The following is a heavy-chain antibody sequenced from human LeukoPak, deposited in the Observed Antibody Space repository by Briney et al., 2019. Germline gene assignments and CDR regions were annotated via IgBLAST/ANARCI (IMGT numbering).Heavy chain of an antibody. CDR1: GFTFDDYA. CDR2: ISWNSGSI. CDR3: AKGNWGIWKKGGNTYY. D-gene: IGHD7-27*01. V-gene: IGHV3-9*01. Sequence: GGCLRLSRAASGFTFDDYAMHWVRQAPGQGLEWVSGISWNSGSIGYADSVKGRFTISRDNAKNSLYLQMNSLRAEDTALYYCAKGNWGIWKKGGNTYYWGQGTLVTVST. J-gene: IGHJ4*02.